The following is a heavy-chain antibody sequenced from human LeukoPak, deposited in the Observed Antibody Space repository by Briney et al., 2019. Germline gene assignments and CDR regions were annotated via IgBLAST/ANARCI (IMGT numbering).Heavy chain of an antibody. CDR3: ASRKVDYYYGMDV. V-gene: IGHV4-30-2*01. CDR1: GGSISSGGYS. D-gene: IGHD2-15*01. Sequence: SETLSLTCAVSGGSISSGGYSWSWIRQPPGKGLGWIGYIYHSGSTYYNPSLKSRVTISVDRSKSQFSLKLSSVTAADTAVYYCASRKVDYYYGMDVWGKGTTVTVSS. J-gene: IGHJ6*04. CDR2: IYHSGST.